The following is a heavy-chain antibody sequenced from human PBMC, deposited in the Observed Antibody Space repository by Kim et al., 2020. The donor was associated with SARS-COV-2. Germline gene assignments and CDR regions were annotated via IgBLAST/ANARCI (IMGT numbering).Heavy chain of an antibody. J-gene: IGHJ6*02. CDR1: GDTYNNVG. CDR3: ASDRLRGYSGYDIFYYYGMDV. Sequence: SVKVSCKTSGDTYNNVGVTWVRQAPGQGLEWVGRIIPVLGTTHYAQRLQGRVTITADRFTHTIYMEVSRLRSDDTAVYYCASDRLRGYSGYDIFYYYGMDVWGQGTTVTVSS. V-gene: IGHV1-69*10. D-gene: IGHD5-12*01. CDR2: IIPVLGTT.